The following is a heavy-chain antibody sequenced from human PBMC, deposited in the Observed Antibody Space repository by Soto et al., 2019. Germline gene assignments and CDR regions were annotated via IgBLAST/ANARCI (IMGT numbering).Heavy chain of an antibody. CDR1: GGTFSSYA. CDR2: IIPIFGTA. Sequence: QVQLVQSGAEVKKPGSSVKVSCKASGGTFSSYAISWVRQAPGQGLEWMGGIIPIFGTANYAQKFQGRVTITADEATSTAYRELSSLRSEDTAVYYCARSDIVVVVAATGDYYYGMDVWGQGTTVTVSS. D-gene: IGHD2-15*01. CDR3: ARSDIVVVVAATGDYYYGMDV. V-gene: IGHV1-69*01. J-gene: IGHJ6*02.